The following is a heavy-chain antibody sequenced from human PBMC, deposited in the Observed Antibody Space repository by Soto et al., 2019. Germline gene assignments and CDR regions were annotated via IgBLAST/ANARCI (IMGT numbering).Heavy chain of an antibody. CDR2: ISSSSSYI. J-gene: IGHJ6*02. CDR3: SRHVIGSFRRTSIYGMDV. Sequence: PGGFLRLSWAAAGFNFSSYSRNWVRQAPGKGLEWVSSISSSSSYIYYADSVKGRFTISRDNAKNSLYLQMNSLRAEDTAVYYCSRHVIGSFRRTSIYGMDVWGQGTTVTVPS. CDR1: GFNFSSYS. V-gene: IGHV3-21*01. D-gene: IGHD3-16*02.